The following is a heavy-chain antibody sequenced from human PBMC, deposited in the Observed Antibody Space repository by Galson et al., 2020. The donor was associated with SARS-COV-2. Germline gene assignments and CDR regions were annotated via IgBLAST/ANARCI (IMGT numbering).Heavy chain of an antibody. CDR1: GYSFTSYW. D-gene: IGHD2-2*01. CDR2: IYPGDSDT. Sequence: KIGESLKISCKGSGYSFTSYWIGWVRQMPGKGLELMGIIYPGDSDTRYSQSFQGHVTISADKSISTAYLQWSSLKASDTAMYYCAISPTDCSSTSCYYYFDYWGQGTLGTVSS. V-gene: IGHV5-51*01. J-gene: IGHJ4*02. CDR3: AISPTDCSSTSCYYYFDY.